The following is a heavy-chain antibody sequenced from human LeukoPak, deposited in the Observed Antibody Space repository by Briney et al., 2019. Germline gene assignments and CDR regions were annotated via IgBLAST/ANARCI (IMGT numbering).Heavy chain of an antibody. CDR1: GGTFSSYA. Sequence: ASVKVSCKASGGTFSSYAISWVRQAPGQGLEWMGRIIPILGIANYAQKFQGRVTTTADKSTSTAYMELSSLRSEDTAVYYCARDRREEWLEQYYYGMDVWGQGTTVTVSS. V-gene: IGHV1-69*04. J-gene: IGHJ6*02. CDR3: ARDRREEWLEQYYYGMDV. D-gene: IGHD1/OR15-1a*01. CDR2: IIPILGIA.